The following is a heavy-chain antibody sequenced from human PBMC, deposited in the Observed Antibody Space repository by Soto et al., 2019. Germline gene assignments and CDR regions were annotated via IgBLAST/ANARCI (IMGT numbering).Heavy chain of an antibody. CDR1: GFTFRNYG. CDR2: IRYDGSER. CDR3: ARGRPNGSYFDY. Sequence: QVQLVESGGGVVQPGRSLRLSCAASGFTFRNYGIHWVRLTPGMGLEWVAGIRYDGSERYYIDSVKGRFTISRDNFRRKVFLQMTSLRAEDTAVYYCARGRPNGSYFDYWGQGTLVTVSS. D-gene: IGHD1-1*01. J-gene: IGHJ4*02. V-gene: IGHV3-33*01.